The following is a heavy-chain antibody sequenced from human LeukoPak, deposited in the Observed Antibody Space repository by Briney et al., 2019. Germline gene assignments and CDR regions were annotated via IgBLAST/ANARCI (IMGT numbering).Heavy chain of an antibody. CDR2: ISYDGSNK. J-gene: IGHJ4*02. CDR3: ANPSVLDYGGNYPFPFDY. Sequence: PGGSLRLSCAASGFTFSSYGMHWVRQAPGKGLEWVAVISYDGSNKYYADSVKGRFTISRDNSKNTLYLQMNSLRAEDTAVYYCANPSVLDYGGNYPFPFDYWGQGTLVTVSS. CDR1: GFTFSSYG. D-gene: IGHD4-23*01. V-gene: IGHV3-30*18.